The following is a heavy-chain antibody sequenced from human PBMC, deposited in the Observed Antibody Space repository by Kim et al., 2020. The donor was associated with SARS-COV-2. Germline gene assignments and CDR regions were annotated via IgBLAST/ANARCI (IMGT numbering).Heavy chain of an antibody. J-gene: IGHJ6*03. V-gene: IGHV3-21*01. CDR1: GFTFSSYS. D-gene: IGHD6-6*01. CDR3: AGDRAPYSSSLYYYYMDV. CDR2: ISSSSSYI. Sequence: GGSLRLSCAASGFTFSSYSMNWVRQAPGKGLEWVSSISSSSSYIYYADSVKGRFTISRDNAKNSLYLQMNSLRAEDTAVYYCAGDRAPYSSSLYYYYMDVWGKGTTVTVSS.